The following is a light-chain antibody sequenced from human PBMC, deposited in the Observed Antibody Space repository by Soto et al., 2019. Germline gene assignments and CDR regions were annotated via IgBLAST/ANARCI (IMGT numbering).Light chain of an antibody. CDR3: QSYDSSLSGV. Sequence: QSVLTQPPSVSGAPGQRVTISCTGSSSNIGAGYDVHWYQQLPGTALKLLIYGNSNRPSGVPDRFSGSKSGTSASLAITGLQAEDEADYYCQSYDSSLSGVFGGGTQLTVL. V-gene: IGLV1-40*01. CDR2: GNS. J-gene: IGLJ3*02. CDR1: SSNIGAGYD.